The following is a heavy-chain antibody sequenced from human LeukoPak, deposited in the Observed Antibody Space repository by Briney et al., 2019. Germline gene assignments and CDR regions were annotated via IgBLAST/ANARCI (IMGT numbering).Heavy chain of an antibody. CDR3: AREVVINGYCSGGSCYVPDY. V-gene: IGHV1-2*02. D-gene: IGHD2-15*01. CDR2: INPNSGGT. J-gene: IGHJ4*02. Sequence: ASVKVSCKASGYTFTGYYMHWVRQAPGQGLEWMGWINPNSGGTNYAQKFQVRVTMTRDTSISTAYMELSRLRSDDTAVYYCAREVVINGYCSGGSCYVPDYWGQGTLVTVSS. CDR1: GYTFTGYY.